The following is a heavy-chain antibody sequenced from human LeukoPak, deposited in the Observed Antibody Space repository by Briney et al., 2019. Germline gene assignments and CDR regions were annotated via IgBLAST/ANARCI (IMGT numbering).Heavy chain of an antibody. CDR2: NYPNSGGT. Sequence: ASVKVSCKTSGYTFTAYHIHWVRQAPGQGLEWMGWNYPNSGGTEYAQKFQGRVTMTSDMSLTTAYMELSGLGSDDTAVYYCVRENWHFGDWGQGTLVTVSS. V-gene: IGHV1-2*02. CDR3: VRENWHFGD. CDR1: GYTFTAYH. D-gene: IGHD1-1*01. J-gene: IGHJ4*02.